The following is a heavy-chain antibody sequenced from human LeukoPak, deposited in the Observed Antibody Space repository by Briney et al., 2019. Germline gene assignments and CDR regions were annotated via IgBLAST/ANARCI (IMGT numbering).Heavy chain of an antibody. CDR1: GFTFSSYG. V-gene: IGHV3-33*06. CDR3: AKDSAWYGSGSYQVPHFDY. J-gene: IGHJ4*02. Sequence: GGSLRLSCAASGFTFSSYGMHWVRQAQGKGLGWGAVIWIGGSNKYYADSVKGRFTISRDNSKNTLYLQMNSLRAEDTAVYYCAKDSAWYGSGSYQVPHFDYWGQGTLVTVSS. CDR2: IWIGGSNK. D-gene: IGHD3-10*01.